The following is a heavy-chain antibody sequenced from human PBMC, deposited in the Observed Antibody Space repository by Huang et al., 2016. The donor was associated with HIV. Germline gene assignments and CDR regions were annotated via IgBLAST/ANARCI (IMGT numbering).Heavy chain of an antibody. Sequence: QVILQESGPGLVKPSETLSLTCTVSGDSINSDYWSWVRQPTGKGLEWVGHISHSGTPGDNPSLKGRATISIDTSKTQFSLRLTSVSAADTAVYYCARYVPVAQYFFRYWGQGALVTVSS. CDR2: ISHSGTP. CDR3: ARYVPVAQYFFRY. CDR1: GDSINSDY. D-gene: IGHD6-19*01. J-gene: IGHJ4*02. V-gene: IGHV4-59*01.